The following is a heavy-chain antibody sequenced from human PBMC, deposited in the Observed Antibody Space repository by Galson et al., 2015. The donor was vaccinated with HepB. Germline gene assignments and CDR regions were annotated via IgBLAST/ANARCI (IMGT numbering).Heavy chain of an antibody. CDR2: IKSKTDGGTT. Sequence: SLRLSCAASGFTFSNAWMSWVRQAPGKGLEWVGRIKSKTDGGTTDYAAPVKGRFTISRDDSKNTLYLQMNSLKTEDTAVYYCTTNTAMVYYYYGMDVWGQGTTVTVSS. CDR1: GFTFSNAW. V-gene: IGHV3-15*01. CDR3: TTNTAMVYYYYGMDV. J-gene: IGHJ6*02. D-gene: IGHD5-18*01.